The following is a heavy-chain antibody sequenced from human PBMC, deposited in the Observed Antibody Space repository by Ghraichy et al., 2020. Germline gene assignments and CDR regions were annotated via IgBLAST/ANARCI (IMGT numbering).Heavy chain of an antibody. CDR2: IYYSGST. D-gene: IGHD5-18*01. J-gene: IGHJ6*02. CDR1: GGSISSYY. CDR3: ARGGAAMEYYYYYGMDV. Sequence: SQTLSHTCTVSGGSISSYYWSWIRQPPGKGLEWIGYIYYSGSTNYNPSLKSRVTISVDTSKNQFSLKLSSVTAADTAVYYCARGGAAMEYYYYYGMDVWGQGTTVTVSS. V-gene: IGHV4-59*01.